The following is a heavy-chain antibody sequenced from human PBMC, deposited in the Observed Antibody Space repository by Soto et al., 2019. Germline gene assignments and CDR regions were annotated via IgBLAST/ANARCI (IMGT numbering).Heavy chain of an antibody. Sequence: GSLRLSSAASGXTFSTNEMGWVRRAPGKGLEWVSVIYSGGSTYYADSVKGRFTISRDNSKNTLYLQMNSLRAEDTAVYYCATGLSYSSGWYCFDYWGQGTLVTVSS. CDR1: GXTFSTNE. CDR3: ATGLSYSSGWYCFDY. J-gene: IGHJ4*02. V-gene: IGHV3-53*01. CDR2: IYSGGST. D-gene: IGHD6-19*01.